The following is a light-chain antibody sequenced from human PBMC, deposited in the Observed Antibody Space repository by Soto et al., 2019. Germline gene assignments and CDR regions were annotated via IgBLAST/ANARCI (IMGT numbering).Light chain of an antibody. V-gene: IGLV2-14*01. CDR2: DVY. CDR3: SSYTTSSSYV. J-gene: IGLJ1*01. CDR1: SSDVGSFNY. Sequence: QSALTQPASVSGSPGQSITISCTGTSSDVGSFNYVSWYQQHPGKAPKLLIFDVYSRPSGISNRFSGSKSGNTASLTISGLQAEDEADYYCSSYTTSSSYVFGAGTKVTVL.